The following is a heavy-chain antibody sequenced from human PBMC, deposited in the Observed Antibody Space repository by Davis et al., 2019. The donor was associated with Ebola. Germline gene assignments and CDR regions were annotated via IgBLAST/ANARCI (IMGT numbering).Heavy chain of an antibody. Sequence: AASVKVSCKVSGYTLTELSMHWVRQAPGKGLEWMGRFDPKYGETIYAQKFQGRLTMTDDTSTDTAYMELSSLRSKDTAVYYCAVGGQDGGFDYWGQGTLVTVSS. J-gene: IGHJ4*02. CDR2: FDPKYGET. V-gene: IGHV1-24*01. D-gene: IGHD3-16*01. CDR1: GYTLTELS. CDR3: AVGGQDGGFDY.